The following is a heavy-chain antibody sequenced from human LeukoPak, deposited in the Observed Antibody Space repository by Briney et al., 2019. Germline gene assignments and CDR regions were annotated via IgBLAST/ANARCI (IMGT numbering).Heavy chain of an antibody. D-gene: IGHD2-2*01. CDR1: GYSFTSYW. V-gene: IGHV5-51*01. Sequence: GESLKISCKGSGYSFTSYWIGWVRQMPGKGLEWMGIIYPGDSDTRYSPSFQGQVTISADKSISTAYLQWSSLKASDTAMYYCARHPDIVVVPAATDYWGQGTLVTVSS. CDR3: ARHPDIVVVPAATDY. CDR2: IYPGDSDT. J-gene: IGHJ4*02.